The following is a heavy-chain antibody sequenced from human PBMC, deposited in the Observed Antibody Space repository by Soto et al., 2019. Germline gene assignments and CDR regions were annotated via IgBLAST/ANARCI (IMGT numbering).Heavy chain of an antibody. CDR1: GGSISSGGYT. J-gene: IGHJ4*02. V-gene: IGHV4-30-2*01. Sequence: SETLSLTCSVSGGSISSGGYTWSWIRQPPGKGLEWIGYIYHTGRTYYNPSLKSRVTISVDKSKNQFSLKLNSVTAADTAVYYCARGDFYDSSGYYDYWGQGTLVTVSS. CDR3: ARGDFYDSSGYYDY. D-gene: IGHD3-22*01. CDR2: IYHTGRT.